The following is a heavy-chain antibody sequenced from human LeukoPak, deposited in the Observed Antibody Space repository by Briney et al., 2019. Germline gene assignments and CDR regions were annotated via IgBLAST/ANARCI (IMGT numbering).Heavy chain of an antibody. CDR3: ARQTGSGLFILP. CDR1: GGSISSSSYY. J-gene: IGHJ4*02. D-gene: IGHD3/OR15-3a*01. V-gene: IGHV4-39*01. CDR2: IYYSGST. Sequence: KPSETLSLTCTVSGGSISSSSYYWGWIRQPPGKGLEWIGNIYYSGSTYYSPSLKSRVTISVDTSKNQFSLKLSSVTAADTAVYYCARQTGSGLFILPGGQGTLVTVSS.